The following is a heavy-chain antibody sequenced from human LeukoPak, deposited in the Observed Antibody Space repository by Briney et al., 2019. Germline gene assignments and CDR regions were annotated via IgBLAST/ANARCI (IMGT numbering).Heavy chain of an antibody. CDR2: ISSSGSTI. CDR1: GFTFSDYY. D-gene: IGHD6-13*01. J-gene: IGHJ4*02. CDR3: AREGYSSSNLDY. Sequence: PGRSLRLSCAASGFTFSDYYMSWIRKAPGKGLEWVSYISSSGSTIYYADSVKGRFTISRDNAKNSLYLQMNSLRAEDTAVYYCAREGYSSSNLDYWGQGTLVTVSS. V-gene: IGHV3-11*01.